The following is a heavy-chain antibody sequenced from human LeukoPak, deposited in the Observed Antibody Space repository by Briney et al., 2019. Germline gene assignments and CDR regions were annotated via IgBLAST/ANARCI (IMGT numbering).Heavy chain of an antibody. CDR2: INHSGST. D-gene: IGHD5-24*01. J-gene: IGHJ4*02. CDR3: ARGKMAVFDY. Sequence: PSETLSLTCAVYGGSFSGYYWTWIRQPPGKGLEWIGEINHSGSTNYNPSLKSRVTISVDTSKNQFSLKLSSVTAADTAVYYCARGKMAVFDYWGQGTLVTVSS. V-gene: IGHV4-34*01. CDR1: GGSFSGYY.